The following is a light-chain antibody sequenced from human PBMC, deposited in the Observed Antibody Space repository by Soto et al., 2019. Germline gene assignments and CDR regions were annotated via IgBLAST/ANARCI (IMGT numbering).Light chain of an antibody. J-gene: IGLJ3*02. CDR1: SSDIGGYDY. CDR3: CSYTDNTTPV. V-gene: IGLV2-14*01. Sequence: QSALTQPASVSGSPGQSITISCTGTSSDIGGYDYVSWYQQHPGKAPKLMIYEVSSRPSGVSNRFSGSQSGNTASLTISGLQAEDEADYYCCSYTDNTTPVFGGGTKLTVL. CDR2: EVS.